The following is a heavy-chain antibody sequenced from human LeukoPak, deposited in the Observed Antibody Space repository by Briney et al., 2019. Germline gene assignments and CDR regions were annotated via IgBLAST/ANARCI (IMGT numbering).Heavy chain of an antibody. Sequence: QSGGSLRLSCAASGFTFRIYAMSWVRQAPGKGLEWVSVIYSGGSTYYADSVKGRFTISRDNAKNSLYLQMNSLRAEDTAIYYCTRVGYIDEGIDYWGQGTLVTVSS. J-gene: IGHJ4*02. CDR3: TRVGYIDEGIDY. D-gene: IGHD5-24*01. CDR2: IYSGGST. V-gene: IGHV3-23*03. CDR1: GFTFRIYA.